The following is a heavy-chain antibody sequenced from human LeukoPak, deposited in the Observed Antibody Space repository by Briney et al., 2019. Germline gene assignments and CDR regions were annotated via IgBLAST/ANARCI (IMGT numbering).Heavy chain of an antibody. Sequence: GGSLRLSCAASGFTFSTYSMSWVRQAPGKGLEWVSSISRTGGSTYYADSVKGRFIISRDTSKNTLYLQMNSLGAEDTAVYYCAKDADSDSSGYYPYSFDYWGQGTLVTVSS. V-gene: IGHV3-23*01. CDR2: ISRTGGST. CDR3: AKDADSDSSGYYPYSFDY. CDR1: GFTFSTYS. J-gene: IGHJ4*02. D-gene: IGHD3-22*01.